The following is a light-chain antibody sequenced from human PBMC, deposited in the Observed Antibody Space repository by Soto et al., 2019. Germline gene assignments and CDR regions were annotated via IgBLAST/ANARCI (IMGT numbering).Light chain of an antibody. CDR1: QGIGSW. CDR3: QQANSFPHT. J-gene: IGKJ4*01. Sequence: DLPMTQSPSSVSASVGDRVTITCRASQGIGSWLAWYQQKPGKAPNLLIYDASKLHSGVPSRFSGSGSGTDFSLTISSLQPEDFATYYCQQANSFPHTFGGGTKVEI. CDR2: DAS. V-gene: IGKV1-12*01.